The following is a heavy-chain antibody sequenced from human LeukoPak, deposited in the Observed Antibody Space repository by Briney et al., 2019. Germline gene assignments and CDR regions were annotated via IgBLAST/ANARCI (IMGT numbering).Heavy chain of an antibody. CDR3: ARGSGITGTTYGMDV. D-gene: IGHD1-14*01. Sequence: ASVKVSCKASGYTFTSYYMHWVRQAPGQGLEWMGIINPSGGSTSYAQKLQGRVTMTTDTSTSTAYMELRSLRSDDTAVYYCARGSGITGTTYGMDVWGQGTTVTVSS. CDR2: INPSGGST. CDR1: GYTFTSYY. V-gene: IGHV1-46*01. J-gene: IGHJ6*02.